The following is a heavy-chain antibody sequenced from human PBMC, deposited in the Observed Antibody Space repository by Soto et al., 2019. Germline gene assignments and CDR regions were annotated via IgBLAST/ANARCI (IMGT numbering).Heavy chain of an antibody. J-gene: IGHJ4*02. D-gene: IGHD3-22*01. V-gene: IGHV3-30*03. Sequence: QVQLVESGGGVVQPGRSLRLSCAASGFTFSSYGIHWVRQAPGKGLEWVALISYDGGNKYYPDSVKGRFTISRDNSKNTLYLEMNSLRTEDTAVYYCARGTMKVVEEGYYFDSWGQGTLVTVSS. CDR2: ISYDGGNK. CDR1: GFTFSSYG. CDR3: ARGTMKVVEEGYYFDS.